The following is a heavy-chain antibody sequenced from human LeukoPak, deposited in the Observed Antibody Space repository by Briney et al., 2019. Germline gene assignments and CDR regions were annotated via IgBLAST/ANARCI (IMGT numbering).Heavy chain of an antibody. CDR1: GGTFSSYT. J-gene: IGHJ5*02. V-gene: IGHV1-69*02. Sequence: SVKVSCKASGGTFSSYTISWVRQAPGQGLEWMGRIIPILGIANYAQKFQGRVTITADKSTSTAYMEPSSLRSEDTAVYYCARVLEDTAMDNWFDPWGQGTLVTVSS. D-gene: IGHD5-18*01. CDR3: ARVLEDTAMDNWFDP. CDR2: IIPILGIA.